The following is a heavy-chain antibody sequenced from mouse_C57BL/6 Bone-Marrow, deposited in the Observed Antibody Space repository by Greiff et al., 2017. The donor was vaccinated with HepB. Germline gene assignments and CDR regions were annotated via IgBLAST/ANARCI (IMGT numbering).Heavy chain of an antibody. CDR2: ISSGGSYT. CDR1: GFTFSSYG. CDR3: ARHNIYDGYYGRFAY. J-gene: IGHJ3*01. Sequence: EVQGVESGGDLVKPGGSLKLSCAASGFTFSSYGMSWVRQTPDKRLEWVATISSGGSYTYYPDSVKGRFTISRDNAKNTLYLQMSSLKSEDTAMYYCARHNIYDGYYGRFAYWGQGTLVTVSA. V-gene: IGHV5-6*01. D-gene: IGHD2-3*01.